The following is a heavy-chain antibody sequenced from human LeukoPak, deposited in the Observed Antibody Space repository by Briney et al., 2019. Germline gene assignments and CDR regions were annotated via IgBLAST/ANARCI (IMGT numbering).Heavy chain of an antibody. D-gene: IGHD5-12*01. CDR2: IYHSGST. CDR1: GGSISSGGYS. CDR3: ARNSMATIMGWYFDL. Sequence: SQTLSLTCAVSGGSISSGGYSWSWIRQPPGKGLEWIGYIYHSGSTYYNPSLKSRVTISVDRSKNQFSLKLSSVTAADTAVYYCARNSMATIMGWYFDLWGRGTLVTVSS. V-gene: IGHV4-30-2*01. J-gene: IGHJ2*01.